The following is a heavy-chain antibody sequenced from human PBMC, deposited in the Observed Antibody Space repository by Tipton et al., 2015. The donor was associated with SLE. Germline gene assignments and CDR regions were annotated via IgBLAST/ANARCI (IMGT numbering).Heavy chain of an antibody. Sequence: SLRLSCAASGFTFSGYWLNLVRQAPGKGPEWLANINQDGSEIYYADSVKGRFTISRDNAKNSLYLQMNSLRAEDTAMYYSVSASGYWGQGTQVTVSS. CDR3: VSASGY. CDR2: INQDGSEI. V-gene: IGHV3-7*05. D-gene: IGHD5/OR15-5a*01. CDR1: GFTFSGYW. J-gene: IGHJ4*02.